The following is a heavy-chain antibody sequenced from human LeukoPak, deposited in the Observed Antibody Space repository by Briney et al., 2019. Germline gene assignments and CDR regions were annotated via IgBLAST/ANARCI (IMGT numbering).Heavy chain of an antibody. J-gene: IGHJ4*02. Sequence: ASVKVSCKASGYTFTSYAMHWARQAPGQRLEWMGWINAGNGNTKYSQKFQGRVTLTRDTSASTAYMGLSSLRSEDTAVYYCARLTVTTRSFDYWGQGTLVTVSS. CDR3: ARLTVTTRSFDY. V-gene: IGHV1-3*01. CDR2: INAGNGNT. D-gene: IGHD4-17*01. CDR1: GYTFTSYA.